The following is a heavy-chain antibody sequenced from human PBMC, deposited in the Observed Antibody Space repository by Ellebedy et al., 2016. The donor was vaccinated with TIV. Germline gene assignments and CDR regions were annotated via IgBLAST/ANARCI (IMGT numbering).Heavy chain of an antibody. CDR2: IYPDDSEI. J-gene: IGHJ2*01. CDR3: ARMEYSGFDNSGWYCDL. CDR1: GYSFTTFG. V-gene: IGHV5-51*01. Sequence: GESLKISCQVSGYSFTTFGIGWVRQMPGKGLEWMGIIYPDDSEIRYSSSFQGQVTISADKSISTAYLQWSSLKASDTAMYYCARMEYSGFDNSGWYCDLWGRGTLVTVSS. D-gene: IGHD5-12*01.